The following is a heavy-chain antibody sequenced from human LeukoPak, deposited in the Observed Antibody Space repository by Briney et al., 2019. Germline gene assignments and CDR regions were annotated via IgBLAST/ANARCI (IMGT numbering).Heavy chain of an antibody. CDR2: IIPIFGTA. J-gene: IGHJ4*02. CDR1: GGTFSSYA. D-gene: IGHD3-10*01. CDR3: ARGLPRSGSYFDY. Sequence: ASVKVSCKTSGGTFSSYAISWVRQAPGQGLEWMGGIIPIFGTANYAQKFQGRVTITADKSTSTAYMELSSLRSEDTAVYYCARGLPRSGSYFDYWGQGTLVTVSS. V-gene: IGHV1-69*06.